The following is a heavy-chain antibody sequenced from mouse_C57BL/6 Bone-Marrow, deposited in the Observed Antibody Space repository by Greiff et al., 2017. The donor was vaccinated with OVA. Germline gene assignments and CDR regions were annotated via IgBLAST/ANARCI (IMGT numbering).Heavy chain of an antibody. CDR1: GYTFTSYW. Sequence: QVQLQQPGAELVKPGASVKLSCKASGYTFTSYWMHWVKQRPGQGLEWIGMIHPNSGSTNYNEKFKSKATLTVDKSSSTAYMQLSSLTSEDSAVYYCARSGGYYGTLCDYWGQGTTLTVSS. CDR2: IHPNSGST. J-gene: IGHJ2*01. V-gene: IGHV1-64*01. D-gene: IGHD1-1*01. CDR3: ARSGGYYGTLCDY.